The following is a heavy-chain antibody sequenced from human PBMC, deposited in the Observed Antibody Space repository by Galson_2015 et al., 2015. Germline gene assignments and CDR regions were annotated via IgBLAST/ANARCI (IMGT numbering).Heavy chain of an antibody. D-gene: IGHD1-26*01. V-gene: IGHV3-20*04. CDR1: GFTFDDYG. Sequence: SLRLSCAASGFTFDDYGMSWVRQAPGKGLEWVSGINWDGGSTGYADSVKGRFTISRDNAKNSLYLQMNSLRAEDTALYYCARGGVSSSGYYYYMDVWGKGTTVTVSS. J-gene: IGHJ6*03. CDR3: ARGGVSSSGYYYYMDV. CDR2: INWDGGST.